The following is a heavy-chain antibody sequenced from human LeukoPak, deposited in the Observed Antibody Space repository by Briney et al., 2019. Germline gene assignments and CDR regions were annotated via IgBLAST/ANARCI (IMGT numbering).Heavy chain of an antibody. D-gene: IGHD6-13*01. Sequence: SETLYLTCTVSGGSISSGSYYWSWIRQPAGEGLEWIGRIYTSGSTNYNPSLKSRVTISVDTSKNQFSLKLSSVTAADTAVYYCARVRQHLPYYYYGMDVWGQGTTVTVSS. J-gene: IGHJ6*02. CDR1: GGSISSGSYY. CDR2: IYTSGST. CDR3: ARVRQHLPYYYYGMDV. V-gene: IGHV4-61*02.